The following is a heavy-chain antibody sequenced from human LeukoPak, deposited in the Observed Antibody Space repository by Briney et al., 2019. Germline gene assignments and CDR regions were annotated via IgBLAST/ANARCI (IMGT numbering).Heavy chain of an antibody. CDR1: GYTFTGYY. CDR3: ARDPCSSTSCTVSANYYYYGMDV. J-gene: IGHJ6*02. CDR2: INPNSGGT. V-gene: IGHV1-2*02. D-gene: IGHD2-2*01. Sequence: ASVKVSCKASGYTFTGYYMHWVRQAPGQGLEWMGWINPNSGGTNYAQKFQGRVTMTRDTSISTAYMELSRLRSDDTAVYYCARDPCSSTSCTVSANYYYYGMDVWGQGTTVTVSS.